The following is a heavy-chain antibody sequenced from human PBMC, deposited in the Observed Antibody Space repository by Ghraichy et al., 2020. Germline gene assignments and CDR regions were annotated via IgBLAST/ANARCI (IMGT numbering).Heavy chain of an antibody. CDR3: AKDGAAAGTGYFDY. Sequence: LSLTCAASGFTFSSYAMSWVRQAPGKGLEWVSAISGSGGSTYYADSVKGRFTISRDNSKNTLYLQMNSLRAEDTAVYYCAKDGAAAGTGYFDYWGQGTLVTVSS. J-gene: IGHJ4*02. D-gene: IGHD6-13*01. CDR1: GFTFSSYA. CDR2: ISGSGGST. V-gene: IGHV3-23*01.